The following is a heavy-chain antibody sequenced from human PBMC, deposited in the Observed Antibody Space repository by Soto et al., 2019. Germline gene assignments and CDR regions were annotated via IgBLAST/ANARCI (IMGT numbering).Heavy chain of an antibody. D-gene: IGHD2-8*02. V-gene: IGHV3-23*01. J-gene: IGHJ6*02. CDR2: LSGSGASK. CDR1: GFTFNSYA. CDR3: AKNTGYYYYYGMDV. Sequence: EVQLLESGGGLVQPGGSLRLSCAASGFTFNSYAMTWVRQAPGKGLEWVSALSGSGASKYYADSVKGRFTISRDNSKNTLYLQKNSLRAEDTAVYFCAKNTGYYYYYGMDVWGQGTTVTVSS.